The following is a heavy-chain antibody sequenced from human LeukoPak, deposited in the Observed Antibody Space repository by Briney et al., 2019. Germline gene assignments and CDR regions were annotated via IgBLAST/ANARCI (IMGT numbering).Heavy chain of an antibody. D-gene: IGHD3-9*01. J-gene: IGHJ4*02. Sequence: GGSLRLSCAASGFTFSSYAMHWVRQAPGKGLEWVAVISYDGSNKYYADSVKGRFTISRDNSKNTLYLQMNSLRTEDTAVYYCAKAEGYDILTGLDYWGQGTLVTVSS. CDR2: ISYDGSNK. CDR1: GFTFSSYA. V-gene: IGHV3-30-3*01. CDR3: AKAEGYDILTGLDY.